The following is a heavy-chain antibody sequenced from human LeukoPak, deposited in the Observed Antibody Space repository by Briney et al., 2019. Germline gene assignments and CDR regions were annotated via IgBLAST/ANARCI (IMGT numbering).Heavy chain of an antibody. V-gene: IGHV1-18*01. CDR2: ISAYNGNT. J-gene: IGHJ6*03. D-gene: IGHD2-21*02. CDR3: ARTWDCGGDCDPGYMDV. Sequence: GASVKVSCKASGYTYTSYGISWVRQAPGQGLEWMGWISAYNGNTNYAQKVQGRVTMTTDTSTSTAYMELRSLRSDDTAVYYCARTWDCGGDCDPGYMDVWGKGTTVTISS. CDR1: GYTYTSYG.